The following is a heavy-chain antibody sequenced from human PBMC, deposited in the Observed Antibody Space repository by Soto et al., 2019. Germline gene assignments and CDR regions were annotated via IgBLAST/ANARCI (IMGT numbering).Heavy chain of an antibody. J-gene: IGHJ4*02. CDR1: GGSISRSTYY. CDR3: ARSRGGCQDC. D-gene: IGHD2-15*01. V-gene: IGHV4-39*01. CDR2: IYYSGST. Sequence: SETLSLTCTVSGGSISRSTYYWGWIRQPPGKGPEWIGSIYYSGSTYYNPSLESRVTISVDTSKNQFSLKLNSVTAADTAVYYCARSRGGCQDCWGQGTLVTVSS.